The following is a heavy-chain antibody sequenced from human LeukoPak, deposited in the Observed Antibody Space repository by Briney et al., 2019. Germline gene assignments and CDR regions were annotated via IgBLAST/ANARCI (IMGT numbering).Heavy chain of an antibody. CDR1: RLTFDDYG. D-gene: IGHD3-3*01. CDR3: ARDFHTKIHAENSWARFLEWLPRGNWFDL. V-gene: IGHV3-20*01. J-gene: IGHJ5*02. Sequence: GGCLSLSRAGSRLTFDDYGISGVGQAAGKGVEGVCGMNWNGGSTGYADSVQGRFTISTDNAQNSLYLQMNSLRAEDTDLYHCARDFHTKIHAENSWARFLEWLPRGNWFDLWGQGTLVTVSS. CDR2: MNWNGGST.